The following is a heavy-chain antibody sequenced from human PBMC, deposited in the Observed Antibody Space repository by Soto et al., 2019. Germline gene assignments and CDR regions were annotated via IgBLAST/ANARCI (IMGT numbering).Heavy chain of an antibody. CDR1: GGTFSSYA. CDR2: IIPIFGTA. J-gene: IGHJ4*02. V-gene: IGHV1-69*12. D-gene: IGHD5-12*01. Sequence: QVQLVQSGAAVKKPGSSVKVSCKASGGTFSSYAISWVRQSPGQGLEWMGGIIPIFGTANDAQTFQGRVKITAGESTITAYMELSSLSSEATAVYSWASQMATVNPYCFDYWGRGTLVTVAA. CDR3: ASQMATVNPYCFDY.